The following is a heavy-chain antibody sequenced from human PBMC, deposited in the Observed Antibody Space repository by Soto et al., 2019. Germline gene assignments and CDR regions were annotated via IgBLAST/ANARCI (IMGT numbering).Heavy chain of an antibody. Sequence: QVQLQESGPGLVKPSETLSLTCTVSGGSISSYYWSWIRQPPGKGLEWIGYIYYSGSTNYNPSLTSRVTISVDTSKNQFSLKLSSVTAADTAVYYCARLWFGSGYYYYYMDVWGKGTTVTVSS. D-gene: IGHD3-10*01. CDR3: ARLWFGSGYYYYYMDV. CDR2: IYYSGST. CDR1: GGSISSYY. V-gene: IGHV4-59*08. J-gene: IGHJ6*03.